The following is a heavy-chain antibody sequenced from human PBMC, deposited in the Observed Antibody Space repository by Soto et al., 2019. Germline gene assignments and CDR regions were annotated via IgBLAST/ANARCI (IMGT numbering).Heavy chain of an antibody. V-gene: IGHV3-11*01. J-gene: IGHJ6*02. CDR1: GFTFRDYY. Sequence: QVQLVESGGGLVKHGGSLRLSCEASGFTFRDYYMSWIRQAPGKGLEWVSYISSGGSSKFYTESVKGRFTISRDIAKNSLHLQMNSLRVEDTAVYFCARRGPLNNIVVVPDYFGLDVWGQGTTVTVSS. CDR2: ISSGGSSK. D-gene: IGHD2-15*01. CDR3: ARRGPLNNIVVVPDYFGLDV.